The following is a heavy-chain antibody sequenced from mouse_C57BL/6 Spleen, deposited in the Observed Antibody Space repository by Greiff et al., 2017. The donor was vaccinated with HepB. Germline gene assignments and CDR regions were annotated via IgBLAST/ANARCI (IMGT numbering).Heavy chain of an antibody. V-gene: IGHV1-66*01. CDR3: ARNLITTVVATDYAMDY. D-gene: IGHD1-1*01. J-gene: IGHJ4*01. Sequence: QVQLKESGPELVKPGASVKISCKASGYSFTSYYIHWVKQRPGQGLEWIGWIYPGSGNTKYNEKFKGKATLTADTSSSTAYMQLSSLTSEDSAVYYCARNLITTVVATDYAMDYWGQGTSVTVSS. CDR1: GYSFTSYY. CDR2: IYPGSGNT.